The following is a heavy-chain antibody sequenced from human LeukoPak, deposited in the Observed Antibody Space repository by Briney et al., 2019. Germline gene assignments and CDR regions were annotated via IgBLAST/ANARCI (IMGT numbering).Heavy chain of an antibody. J-gene: IGHJ4*02. CDR3: ARDKGDYDSSTFDY. CDR1: GFTFSDYY. V-gene: IGHV3-11*04. CDR2: ISSSGRTI. Sequence: GGSLRLSCAASGFTFSDYYMSWIRQAPGKGLEWVSYISSSGRTIYYADSVKGRFTISRDNAKNSLYVQMNSLRAEHTAVYYCARDKGDYDSSTFDYWGQGAMVTVSS. D-gene: IGHD5-12*01.